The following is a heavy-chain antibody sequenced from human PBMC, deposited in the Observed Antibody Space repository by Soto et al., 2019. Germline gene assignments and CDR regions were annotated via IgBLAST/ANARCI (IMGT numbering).Heavy chain of an antibody. Sequence: QVQLVQSGTEVKKPGASVQVSCKTSGYSFSKYGLHWVRQAPGQRLEWMGWINPGNGVTKYSQKFQGRVTITRDTSATTDYMELSRLRSEVSAVFYCARTECSSASCYNYYYYGMDVWGQGTTVTVSS. D-gene: IGHD2-2*01. J-gene: IGHJ6*02. CDR3: ARTECSSASCYNYYYYGMDV. V-gene: IGHV1-3*01. CDR2: INPGNGVT. CDR1: GYSFSKYG.